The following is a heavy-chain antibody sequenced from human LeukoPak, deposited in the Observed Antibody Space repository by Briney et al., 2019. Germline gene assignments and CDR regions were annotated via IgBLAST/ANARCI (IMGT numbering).Heavy chain of an antibody. CDR1: GFIFSGDF. CDR3: ARERGRGRDSPWFDY. CDR2: IYSDGST. Sequence: GGSLRLSYAASGFIFSGDFMSWVRQAPGKGLEWVSVIYSDGSTYYADSVKGRFTISRDNSKNTLDLQMTGLRAEDTAVYYCARERGRGRDSPWFDYWGQGTLVTVSS. D-gene: IGHD1-26*01. J-gene: IGHJ4*02. V-gene: IGHV3-53*01.